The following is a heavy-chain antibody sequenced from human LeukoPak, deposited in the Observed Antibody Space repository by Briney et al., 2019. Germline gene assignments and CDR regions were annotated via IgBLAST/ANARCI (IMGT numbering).Heavy chain of an antibody. CDR2: ISGYNGNT. V-gene: IGHV1-18*01. CDR1: GYLFTSND. J-gene: IGHJ4*02. CDR3: ARGHYGVFDS. D-gene: IGHD4-17*01. Sequence: GASVNVSCKASGYLFTSNDVTWLRQAPGQGPEWMGWISGYNGNTNYAQKHQGRVTMTTDTSTSTAYMELRSLTSDDTAVYYCARGHYGVFDSWGQGTLVTVSS.